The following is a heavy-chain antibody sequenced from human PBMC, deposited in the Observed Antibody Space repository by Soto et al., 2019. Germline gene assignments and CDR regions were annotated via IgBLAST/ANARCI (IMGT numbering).Heavy chain of an antibody. Sequence: ASVKVSCKASGGTFSSYAISWVRQAPGQGLEWMGGIIPIFGTANYAQKFQGRVTITADESTSTAYTELSSLRSEDTAVYYCGRGVLPGIVVEGFDPWGQGTLVTV. CDR3: GRGVLPGIVVEGFDP. D-gene: IGHD2-15*01. CDR2: IIPIFGTA. J-gene: IGHJ5*02. CDR1: GGTFSSYA. V-gene: IGHV1-69*13.